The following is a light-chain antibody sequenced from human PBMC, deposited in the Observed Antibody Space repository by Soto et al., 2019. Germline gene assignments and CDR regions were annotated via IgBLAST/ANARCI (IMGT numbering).Light chain of an antibody. CDR2: GTS. Sequence: EIVMTQSPAILSVSPGERATLSCRASQSVSSNLAWYQQKPGQSPRLLIYGTSTRATGIPAGFSGSGSGTEFTLTISSLQSEDFAVYYCHQYNFWPTFGQGTKVDIK. V-gene: IGKV3-15*01. J-gene: IGKJ1*01. CDR3: HQYNFWPT. CDR1: QSVSSN.